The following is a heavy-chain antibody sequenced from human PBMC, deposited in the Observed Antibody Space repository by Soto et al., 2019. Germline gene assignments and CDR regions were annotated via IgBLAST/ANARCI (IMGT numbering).Heavy chain of an antibody. Sequence: GASVKVSCKASGYTFTGYYMHWVRQAPGQGLEWMGWINPNSGGTNYAQKFQGRVTMTRDTSISTAYMELSRLRSDDTAVYYCARDLPGLGAWYCHYHADMDVWSQGTSVPVS. CDR3: ARDLPGLGAWYCHYHADMDV. CDR2: INPNSGGT. D-gene: IGHD6-13*01. J-gene: IGHJ6*02. CDR1: GYTFTGYY. V-gene: IGHV1-2*02.